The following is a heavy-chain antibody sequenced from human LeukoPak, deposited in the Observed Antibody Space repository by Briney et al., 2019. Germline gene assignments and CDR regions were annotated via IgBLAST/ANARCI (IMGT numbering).Heavy chain of an antibody. V-gene: IGHV3-23*01. J-gene: IGHJ4*02. CDR1: GFTFSSYA. CDR2: ISGSGGST. D-gene: IGHD6-25*01. CDR3: AKDEVAAAYPTLFDY. Sequence: GGSLRLSCAASGFTFSSYAMSWVRQAPGKGREWVSAISGSGGSTYYADSGKGRFTISRDNSKNTLYLKMNSLRAEDTAVYYCAKDEVAAAYPTLFDYWGQGTLVTVSS.